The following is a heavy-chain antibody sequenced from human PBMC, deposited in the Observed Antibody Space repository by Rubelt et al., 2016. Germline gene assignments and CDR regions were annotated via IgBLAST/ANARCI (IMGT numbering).Heavy chain of an antibody. CDR1: GYTFTGYY. CDR3: ARDGPYYDSSGSSYYYYGMDV. V-gene: IGHV1-2*06. CDR2: LNPNSGGT. D-gene: IGHD3-22*01. J-gene: IGHJ6*02. Sequence: QVQLVQSGAEVKKPGASVKVSCKASGYTFTGYYMHWVRQAPGQGLEWMGRLNPNSGGTNYAQKFQGRVTMTRDTSISTAYMELSRLRSEDTAVYYCARDGPYYDSSGSSYYYYGMDVWGQGTTVTVSS.